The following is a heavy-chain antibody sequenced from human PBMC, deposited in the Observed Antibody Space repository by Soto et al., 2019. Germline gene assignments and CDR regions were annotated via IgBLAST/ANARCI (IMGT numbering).Heavy chain of an antibody. D-gene: IGHD5-12*01. V-gene: IGHV4-59*11. CDR2: ISYSGSR. CDR3: ARGSGYDSTGNFGY. CDR1: GVSITRHF. Sequence: SETLSLTRTVSGVSITRHFRSWIRQPPGKGLEWIAYISYSGSRCYNPSRKSRVTISVDTLKNQFSLKVSSVTAADTAVYYCARGSGYDSTGNFGYWAQGTLVTVSS. J-gene: IGHJ4*02.